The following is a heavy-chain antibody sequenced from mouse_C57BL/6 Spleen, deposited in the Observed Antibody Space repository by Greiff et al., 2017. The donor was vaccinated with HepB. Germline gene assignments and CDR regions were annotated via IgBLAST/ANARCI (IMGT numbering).Heavy chain of an antibody. CDR3: ARWDYGSSYVAMDY. V-gene: IGHV1-26*01. Sequence: VQLKQSGPELVKPGASVKISCKASGYTFTDYYMNWVKQSHGKSLEWIGDINPNNGGTSYNQKFKGKATLTVDKSSSTAYMELRSLTSEDSAVYYCARWDYGSSYVAMDYWGQGTSVTVSS. CDR2: INPNNGGT. J-gene: IGHJ4*01. D-gene: IGHD1-1*01. CDR1: GYTFTDYY.